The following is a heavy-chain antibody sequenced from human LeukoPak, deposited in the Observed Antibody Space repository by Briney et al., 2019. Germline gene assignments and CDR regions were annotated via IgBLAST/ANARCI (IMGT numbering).Heavy chain of an antibody. CDR1: RFTFSSYW. CDR3: ARGGPRY. J-gene: IGHJ4*02. Sequence: SGGSLRLSCAASRFTFSSYWKSWVRQSPGKGLEWVANIKQDGSEKYYVDSVKGRFTISRDNARNSLYLQMNSLRAEDTAVYYCARGGPRYWGQGTLVTVSS. V-gene: IGHV3-7*01. CDR2: IKQDGSEK.